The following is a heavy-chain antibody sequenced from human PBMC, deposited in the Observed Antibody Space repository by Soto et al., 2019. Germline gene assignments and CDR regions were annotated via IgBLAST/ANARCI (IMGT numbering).Heavy chain of an antibody. CDR3: AHRGPRESLFDY. V-gene: IGHV2-5*02. Sequence: QITLKESGPTLVKPTQTLTLTCTFSGFSLSAGGVGVGWIRQPPGKALECLALIYWDDDKSYSPSLKSRLTINKDTSKNQVVLTMTNMDPMDTATYYCAHRGPRESLFDYWSQGTLVTVSS. CDR1: GFSLSAGGVG. CDR2: IYWDDDK. J-gene: IGHJ4*02.